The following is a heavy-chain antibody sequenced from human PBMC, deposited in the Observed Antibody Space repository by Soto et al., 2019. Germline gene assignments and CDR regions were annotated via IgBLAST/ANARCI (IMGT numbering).Heavy chain of an antibody. CDR3: ARDMVYDSTPSMV. D-gene: IGHD2-8*01. CDR1: GFTFSDYS. V-gene: IGHV3-48*01. CDR2: ISSSSSTI. Sequence: GGSLRLSCAASGFTFSDYSMNWVRQAPGKGLEWVSHISSSSSTIFYADSVKGRFTIARDNGKNSLFLQMNSLRAEDTAVYYCARDMVYDSTPSMVWGKGTTVTVSS. J-gene: IGHJ6*04.